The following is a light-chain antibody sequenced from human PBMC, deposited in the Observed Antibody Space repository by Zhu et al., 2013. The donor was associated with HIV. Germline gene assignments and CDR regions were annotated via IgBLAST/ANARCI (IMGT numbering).Light chain of an antibody. V-gene: IGLV1-40*01. CDR3: QSYDITLKAYV. Sequence: QSVLTQPPSVSGAPGQRVTISCTGTTSNIGAGYDVHWYQQLPGIAPKVIMYGNVNRPSGVPDRFSGSKSGTSASLAITGLQDDDESDYYCQSYDITLKAYVFGGGTRVTVL. CDR2: GNV. J-gene: IGLJ1*01. CDR1: TSNIGAGYD.